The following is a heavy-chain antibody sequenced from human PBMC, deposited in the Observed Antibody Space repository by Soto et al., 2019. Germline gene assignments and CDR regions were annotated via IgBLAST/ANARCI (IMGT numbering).Heavy chain of an antibody. Sequence: QVQLQESGPGLVKPSETLSLTCSVSGGSISFYNWNWIRQPPGQGLEWIGYIYHSGRTNYNPSLNRRVTISVDTSKNQFSLQLSSVTAADTAVYYCAKGDSTTHGDSFDIWGQGTMVTVSP. V-gene: IGHV4-59*01. CDR1: GGSISFYN. D-gene: IGHD6-13*01. CDR2: IYHSGRT. J-gene: IGHJ3*02. CDR3: AKGDSTTHGDSFDI.